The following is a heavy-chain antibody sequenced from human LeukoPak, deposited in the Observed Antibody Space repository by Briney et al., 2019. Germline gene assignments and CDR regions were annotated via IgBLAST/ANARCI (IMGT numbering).Heavy chain of an antibody. D-gene: IGHD4-11*01. CDR1: GFVFSNHV. V-gene: IGHV3-30*04. J-gene: IGHJ4*02. Sequence: GGSLRLSCVGAGFVFSNHVIHWVRQAPGQGLEWVSMISYDGSGKHYADSVGGRLTISRDNSKNTLYLQMNSLRAEDTAVYYCAKELSNLVYDYLGQGTLVTVSS. CDR2: ISYDGSGK. CDR3: AKELSNLVYDY.